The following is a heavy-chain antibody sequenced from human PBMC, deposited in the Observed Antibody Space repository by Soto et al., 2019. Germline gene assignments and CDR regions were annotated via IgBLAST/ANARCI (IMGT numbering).Heavy chain of an antibody. CDR3: SVLFCYRATGNNDGHA. D-gene: IGHD3-9*01. CDR2: IYPGDSDT. CDR1: GYNFKTYW. Sequence: GEALKSSCKGSGYNFKTYWNACVRQLPGQGLEWLGIIYPGDSDTTYSPSFQGQVTISVDKTISTAYLQLSSPKASDTAMYFCSVLFCYRATGNNDGHA. J-gene: IGHJ3*01. V-gene: IGHV5-51*01.